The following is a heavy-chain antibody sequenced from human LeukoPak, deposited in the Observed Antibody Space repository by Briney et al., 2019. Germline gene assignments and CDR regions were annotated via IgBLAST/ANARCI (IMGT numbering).Heavy chain of an antibody. Sequence: ASVKVSCKASGGTFSSYAISWVRQAPGQGLEWMGRIIPIFGTANYAQKSQGRVTITTDESTSTAYMELNSLRAEDTALYYCAREGTPGLSSDFGRWVDYWGQGTLVTVSS. CDR3: AREGTPGLSSDFGRWVDY. CDR1: GGTFSSYA. J-gene: IGHJ4*02. CDR2: IIPIFGTA. D-gene: IGHD4-23*01. V-gene: IGHV1-69*05.